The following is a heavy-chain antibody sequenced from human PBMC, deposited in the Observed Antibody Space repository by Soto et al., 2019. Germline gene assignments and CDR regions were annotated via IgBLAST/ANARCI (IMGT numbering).Heavy chain of an antibody. CDR2: IYWNDDK. D-gene: IGHD2-15*01. CDR3: APADLWGGSYNT. V-gene: IGHV2-5*01. J-gene: IGHJ5*01. CDR1: GFSLSTSGVG. Sequence: QITLKESGPTLVKPTQTLTLTCTFSGFSLSTSGVGVGWIRQPPGKALEWLALIYWNDDKRYSPSLKSRLAITRDTSKNQVFLRMTNVDPVDTATYYCAPADLWGGSYNTWGHGTLVTVAS.